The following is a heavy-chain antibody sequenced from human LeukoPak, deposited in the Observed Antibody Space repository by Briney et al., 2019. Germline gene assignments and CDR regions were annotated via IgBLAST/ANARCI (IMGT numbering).Heavy chain of an antibody. Sequence: ASVKVSCKASGGTFSSYAISWVRQAPGQGLEWMGGIIPIFGTANYAQKFQGRVTITADESTSTAYMELSSLRSEDTAVYYCARGDYEYNYYYYYGMDVWGQGTTVTVSS. CDR2: IIPIFGTA. D-gene: IGHD4-17*01. V-gene: IGHV1-69*13. J-gene: IGHJ6*02. CDR1: GGTFSSYA. CDR3: ARGDYEYNYYYYYGMDV.